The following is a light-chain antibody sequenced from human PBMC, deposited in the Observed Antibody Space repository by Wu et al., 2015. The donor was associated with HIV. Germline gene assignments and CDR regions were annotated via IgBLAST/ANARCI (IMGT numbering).Light chain of an antibody. CDR2: GTS. CDR3: QQTYSTPRVT. Sequence: DIQLTQSPPSLSASVGDRVTITCRASQTIHSYLNWYQQKPGKTPKLLIYGTSTLQSGVPSRFSGSGSGTDFSLTIRSLQPEDFATYFRQQTYSTPRVTFGPGTTVDI. CDR1: QTIHSY. J-gene: IGKJ3*01. V-gene: IGKV1-39*01.